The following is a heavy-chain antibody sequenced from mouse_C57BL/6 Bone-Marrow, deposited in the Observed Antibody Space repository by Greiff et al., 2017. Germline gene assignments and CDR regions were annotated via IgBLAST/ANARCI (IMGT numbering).Heavy chain of an antibody. CDR1: GFTFSDYY. CDR2: ISNVGGST. Sequence: EVKLVESGGGLVQPGGSLKLSCAASGFTFSDYYMYWVRQTPEKRLEWVAYISNVGGSTYYPDTVKGRFTISRDNAKNTLYLQMSRLKSEDTAMYYCARHDYYFDYWGQGTTLTVSS. V-gene: IGHV5-12*01. J-gene: IGHJ2*01. CDR3: ARHDYYFDY.